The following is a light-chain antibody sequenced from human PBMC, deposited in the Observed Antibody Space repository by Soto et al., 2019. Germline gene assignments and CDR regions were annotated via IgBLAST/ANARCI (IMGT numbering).Light chain of an antibody. CDR3: LLSYSGARV. CDR2: ETS. V-gene: IGLV7-46*01. CDR1: GGAVTSFHY. Sequence: QAVVTQDPSLTVSPGGTVTLTCGSSGGAVTSFHYPSWFQQKPVQAPRTLIYETSSKQSWTPARLSGSLLVGKAALTLSVAQPEDEAEYYCLLSYSGARVFGGGTKLTVL. J-gene: IGLJ2*01.